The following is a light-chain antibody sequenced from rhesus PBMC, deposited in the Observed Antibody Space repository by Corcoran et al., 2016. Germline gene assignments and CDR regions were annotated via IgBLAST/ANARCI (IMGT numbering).Light chain of an antibody. Sequence: DIQMTQSPSSLSASVGDRVTITCRASQGITNALAWSQQKPGETPKLLIYEASRLQSGIPSRFSGSGSGTDFTLTISSLQPEEFATYYCQHYYSTPYSFGQGTKVEIK. V-gene: IGKV1-33*02. CDR3: QHYYSTPYS. CDR1: QGITNA. CDR2: EAS. J-gene: IGKJ2*01.